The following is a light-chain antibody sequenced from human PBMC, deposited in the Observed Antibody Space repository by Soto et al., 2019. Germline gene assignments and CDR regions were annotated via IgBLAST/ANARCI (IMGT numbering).Light chain of an antibody. CDR3: QQYNNWPS. CDR1: QTVSRN. J-gene: IGKJ5*01. Sequence: ELVMTQSPATLSVSPGERATLSCRASQTVSRNLAWYQQRPGQAPRLLIYDISNRATGVPARFSGSGSETEFTLTIRSLQSEDFAVYFCQQYNNWPSFGQGRRLEIK. V-gene: IGKV3-15*01. CDR2: DIS.